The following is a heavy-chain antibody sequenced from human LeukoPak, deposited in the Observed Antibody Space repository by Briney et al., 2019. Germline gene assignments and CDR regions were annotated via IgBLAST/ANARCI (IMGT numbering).Heavy chain of an antibody. CDR3: AKEIVGGFNWLGAFDI. V-gene: IGHV3-7*03. CDR1: GFTFSSYW. CDR2: IKQDGSEK. Sequence: GGSLRLSCAAPGFTFSSYWMSWVRQAPGKGLEWVANIKQDGSEKYYVDSVKGRFTISRDNSKNTLYLQMNSLRAEDTAVYYCAKEIVGGFNWLGAFDIWGQGTMVTVSS. J-gene: IGHJ3*02. D-gene: IGHD1-26*01.